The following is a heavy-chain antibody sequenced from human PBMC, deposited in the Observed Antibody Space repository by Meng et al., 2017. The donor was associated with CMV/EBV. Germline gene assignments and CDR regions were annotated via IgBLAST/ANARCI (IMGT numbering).Heavy chain of an antibody. V-gene: IGHV4-30-4*08. CDR1: GGSSSSGDYY. CDR3: ARVGRTSCYDY. Sequence: QAQLQQSGPGRVKPYQTLYLTCTVFGGSSSSGDYYWSWLRQPPGKGLEWIGYIYYSGSTYYNPSLKSRVTISVDTSKNQFSLKLSSVTAADTAVYYCARVGRTSCYDYWGQGTLVTVSS. CDR2: IYYSGST. J-gene: IGHJ4*02. D-gene: IGHD2-2*01.